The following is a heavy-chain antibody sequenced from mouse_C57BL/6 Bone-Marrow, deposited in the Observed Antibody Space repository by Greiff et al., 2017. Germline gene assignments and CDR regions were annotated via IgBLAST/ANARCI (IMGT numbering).Heavy chain of an antibody. CDR1: GYTFTSYW. Sequence: VQLQQPGAELVKPGASVKLSCKASGYTFTSYWMQWVKQRPGQGLEWIGEIDPSDSYTNYNQKFKGKATLTVDTSSSTAYMQLSSLTSEDSAVDYCARGDDYFLDYWGQGTTLTVSS. J-gene: IGHJ2*01. CDR3: ARGDDYFLDY. V-gene: IGHV1-50*01. CDR2: IDPSDSYT. D-gene: IGHD2-4*01.